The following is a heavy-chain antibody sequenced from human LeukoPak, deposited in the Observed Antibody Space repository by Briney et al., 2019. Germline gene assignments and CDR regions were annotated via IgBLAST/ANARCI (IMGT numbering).Heavy chain of an antibody. D-gene: IGHD3-3*01. CDR2: ISSSGSTI. Sequence: PGGSLRLSCAASGFTFSSYEMNCVRQAPGKGLEWVSYISSSGSTIYYADSVKGRFTISRDNAKNSLYLQMNSLRAEDTAVYYCARYHDFWSGYGIFDYWGQGTLVTVSS. CDR3: ARYHDFWSGYGIFDY. CDR1: GFTFSSYE. J-gene: IGHJ4*02. V-gene: IGHV3-48*03.